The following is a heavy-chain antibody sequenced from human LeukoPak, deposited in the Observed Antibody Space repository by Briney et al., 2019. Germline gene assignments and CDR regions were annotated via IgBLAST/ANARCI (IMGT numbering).Heavy chain of an antibody. CDR2: IYYGGT. Sequence: PSQTLSLTCTVSGGSISSGYYYWSWIRQPLGKGLEYIGYIYYGGTYYNPSLKSRVTISVDTSKNQFSLKLSSVTAADTAVYYCARGTWSSSIDYWGQGTLVTVSS. CDR1: GGSISSGYYY. V-gene: IGHV4-30-4*01. D-gene: IGHD6-6*01. CDR3: ARGTWSSSIDY. J-gene: IGHJ4*02.